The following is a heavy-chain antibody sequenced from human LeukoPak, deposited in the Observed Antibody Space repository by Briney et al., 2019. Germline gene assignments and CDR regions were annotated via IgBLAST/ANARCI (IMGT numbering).Heavy chain of an antibody. Sequence: ASVKVSCKASGYTLTGYYMHWVRQAPGQGLEWMGWINPNSGGTNYAQKFQGRVTMTRDTSISTAYMELSRLRSDDTAVYYCARASRLGAPYYFDYWGQGTLVTVSS. V-gene: IGHV1-2*02. CDR2: INPNSGGT. CDR1: GYTLTGYY. CDR3: ARASRLGAPYYFDY. J-gene: IGHJ4*02. D-gene: IGHD3-16*01.